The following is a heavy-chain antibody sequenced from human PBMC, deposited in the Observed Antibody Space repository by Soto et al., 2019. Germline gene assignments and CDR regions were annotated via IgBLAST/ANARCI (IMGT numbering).Heavy chain of an antibody. D-gene: IGHD3-10*01. V-gene: IGHV3-30*18. Sequence: GGSLRLSCAASGFTFSSYGMHWVRQAPGKGLEWVAVKSYDGSNKYYADSVKGRFTISRDNSKNTLYLQMNSLRAEDTAVYYCAKDLLRVISLDYYYMDVWGKGTTVTVSS. CDR2: KSYDGSNK. CDR1: GFTFSSYG. J-gene: IGHJ6*03. CDR3: AKDLLRVISLDYYYMDV.